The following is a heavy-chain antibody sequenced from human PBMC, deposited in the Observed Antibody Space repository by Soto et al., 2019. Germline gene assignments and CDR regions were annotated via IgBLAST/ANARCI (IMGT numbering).Heavy chain of an antibody. D-gene: IGHD6-13*01. CDR1: GYSFTSYD. J-gene: IGHJ4*02. CDR2: MNPNSCTT. Sequence: QVKMVQSGADVKKPVASVKVSCKASGYSFTSYDMNWVRQATGQGLEWVGWMNPNSCTTGYAQKFQGRVTMTSDTPTSPAYMELSSLTSEDTAVYYCARGGFLEQHCACCGQRSVVTASS. V-gene: IGHV1-8*01. CDR3: ARGGFLEQHCAC.